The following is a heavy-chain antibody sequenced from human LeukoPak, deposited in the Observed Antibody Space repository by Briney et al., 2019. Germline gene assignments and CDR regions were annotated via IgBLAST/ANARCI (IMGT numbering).Heavy chain of an antibody. V-gene: IGHV4-38-2*02. CDR1: GYSISSGHY. D-gene: IGHD2-15*01. J-gene: IGHJ4*02. Sequence: SETLSLTCTVSGYSISSGHYWGWIRQPPGKGLEWIGNIYYSGNTNYNPSLKSRVTISVDTSKNQFSLKLNSVTTADTAVYYCARAGGGWQLHDYWGQGTLVTVSS. CDR2: IYYSGNT. CDR3: ARAGGGWQLHDY.